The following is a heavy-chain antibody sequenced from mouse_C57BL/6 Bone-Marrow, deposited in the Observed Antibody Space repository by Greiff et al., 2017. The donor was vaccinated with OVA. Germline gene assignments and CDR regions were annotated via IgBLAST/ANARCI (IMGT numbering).Heavy chain of an antibody. V-gene: IGHV1-64*01. CDR2: IHPNSGST. D-gene: IGHD2-10*02. J-gene: IGHJ3*01. Sequence: QVQLQQPGAELVKPGASVKLSCKASGYTFTSYWMHWVKHRPGQGLEWIGMIHPNSGSTNYNEKFKSKATLTVDKSSSTAYMQLSSLTSEDSAVYYCAREYGPPWFAYWGQGTLVTVSA. CDR1: GYTFTSYW. CDR3: AREYGPPWFAY.